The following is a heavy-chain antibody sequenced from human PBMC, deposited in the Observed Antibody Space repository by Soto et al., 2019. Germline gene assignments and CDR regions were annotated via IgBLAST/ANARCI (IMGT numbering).Heavy chain of an antibody. D-gene: IGHD2-15*01. V-gene: IGHV1-69*12. CDR1: GGTFSSYA. CDR3: ARGGNTEAYYGMDV. J-gene: IGHJ6*02. CDR2: IIPMFGTA. Sequence: QVQLVQSGAEVKKPGSSVKVSCKASGGTFSSYAISWVRQGPGQGLEWMGGIIPMFGTANYAQKFQGRVTTSADGTTSTAYMELSSLRSEDTAVYYFARGGNTEAYYGMDVWGQGPTVTVPS.